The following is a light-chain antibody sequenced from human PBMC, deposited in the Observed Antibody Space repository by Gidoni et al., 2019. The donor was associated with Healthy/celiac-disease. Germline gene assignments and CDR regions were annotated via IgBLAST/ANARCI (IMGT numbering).Light chain of an antibody. CDR3: SSYAGSNNFGV. J-gene: IGLJ1*01. CDR2: EVI. V-gene: IGLV2-8*01. Sequence: QSALTQPPSASGSPGQSVTISCTGTSSYVGGYNYVSWYQQHPGKAPKLMIYEVIKRPSGVTDRFSGSKSGNTASLTVSGLQAEDEADYYCSSYAGSNNFGVFGTGTKVTVL. CDR1: SSYVGGYNY.